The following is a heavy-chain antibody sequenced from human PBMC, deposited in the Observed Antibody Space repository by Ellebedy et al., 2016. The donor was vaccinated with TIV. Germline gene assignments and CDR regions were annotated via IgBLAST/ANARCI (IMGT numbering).Heavy chain of an antibody. CDR2: ISGHNGKT. CDR1: GYTFTSYG. D-gene: IGHD3-10*01. V-gene: IGHV1-18*01. Sequence: ASVTVSCXGSGYTFTSYGISWVRQAPGQGLEWMGWISGHNGKTDYVKKFQGRVTMTTDTSKDMAYMDLRRLTSDDTAVYYCARSPAFDYDSGTYPMYWGQGTRVTVSS. J-gene: IGHJ4*02. CDR3: ARSPAFDYDSGTYPMY.